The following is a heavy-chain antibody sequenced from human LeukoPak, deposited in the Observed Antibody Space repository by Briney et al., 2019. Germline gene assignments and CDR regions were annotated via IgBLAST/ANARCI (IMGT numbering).Heavy chain of an antibody. CDR1: GFTFSTCR. CDR2: ITSSSSTI. V-gene: IGHV3-48*04. Sequence: GGSLRLSCAASGFTFSTCRMNWVRQAPGKGLEWISYITSSSSTIYYADSVKGRFTISRDNAKNSLYLQMNSLRAEDTAVYYCARGGSYSGTFDYGGQGTLVTVSS. CDR3: ARGGSYSGTFDY. J-gene: IGHJ4*02. D-gene: IGHD1-26*01.